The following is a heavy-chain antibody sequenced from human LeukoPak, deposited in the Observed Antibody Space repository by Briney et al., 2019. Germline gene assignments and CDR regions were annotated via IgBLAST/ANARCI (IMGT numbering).Heavy chain of an antibody. D-gene: IGHD1-26*01. Sequence: GGSLRLSCTASGFTFGDYAMSWFRQAPGKGLEWVGFIRSKAYGGTTDYAASVRGRFTISRGDSESIAYLQMNSLKTEDTAVYYCTRGRLGATYYFDYWGQGTLVTVSS. CDR3: TRGRLGATYYFDY. CDR2: IRSKAYGGTT. J-gene: IGHJ4*02. V-gene: IGHV3-49*03. CDR1: GFTFGDYA.